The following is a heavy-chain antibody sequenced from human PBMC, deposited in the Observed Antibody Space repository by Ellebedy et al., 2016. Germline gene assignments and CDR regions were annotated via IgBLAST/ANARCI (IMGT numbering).Heavy chain of an antibody. J-gene: IGHJ2*01. Sequence: RGSLRLSCSASGFTFSSYAMHWVRQAPGKGLEYVAAISSNGVTTYYADSVKGRFSISRDNSKTTLYLQMSSLRAEDTAVYQCVKGPTGDPRFAGYFDVWGRGTLVTVSS. CDR1: GFTFSSYA. D-gene: IGHD7-27*01. V-gene: IGHV3-64D*09. CDR3: VKGPTGDPRFAGYFDV. CDR2: ISSNGVTT.